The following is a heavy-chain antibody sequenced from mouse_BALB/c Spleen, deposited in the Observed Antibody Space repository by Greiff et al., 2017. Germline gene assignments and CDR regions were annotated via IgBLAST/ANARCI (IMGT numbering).Heavy chain of an antibody. D-gene: IGHD3-1*01. CDR3: TREGGSAWFAY. J-gene: IGHJ3*01. Sequence: LQQSGSELVRPGASVKLSCKASGYTFTSYWMHWVKQRHGQGLEWIGNIYPGSGSTNYDEKFKSKGTLTVDTSSSTAYMHLSSLTSEDSAVYYCTREGGSAWFAYWGQGTLVTV. CDR2: IYPGSGST. V-gene: IGHV1S22*01. CDR1: GYTFTSYW.